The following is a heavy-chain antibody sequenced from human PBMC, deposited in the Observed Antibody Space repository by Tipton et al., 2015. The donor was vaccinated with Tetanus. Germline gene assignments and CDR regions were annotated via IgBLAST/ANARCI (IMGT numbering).Heavy chain of an antibody. CDR1: RGPISSYY. V-gene: IGHV4-4*07. J-gene: IGHJ4*02. CDR3: ARGITGGYNRRFDY. CDR2: ISNGNA. Sequence: GLVKPSETLSLTCTVSRGPISSYYWSWIRQPAGKGLEWIGHISNGNADYAPSLKSRVSLSVDTSKNQFSLELRFVTAADTAVYYCARGITGGYNRRFDYWGQGTLVAVSP. D-gene: IGHD5-24*01.